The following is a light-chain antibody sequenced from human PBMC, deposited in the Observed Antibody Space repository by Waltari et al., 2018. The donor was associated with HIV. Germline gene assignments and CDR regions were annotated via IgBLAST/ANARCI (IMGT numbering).Light chain of an antibody. CDR1: NPNIGISS. CDR3: STWDESQSFQV. Sequence: QPVLTPLPSMSATPGHPVTISCSGTNPNIGISSMYLSQHLPGTTPRLLIYSNNERPSGVPDRFSGSKSGTAASLIISGIRSEDEADYYCSTWDESQSFQVFGGGTKVTVL. V-gene: IGLV1-47*01. CDR2: SNN. J-gene: IGLJ3*02.